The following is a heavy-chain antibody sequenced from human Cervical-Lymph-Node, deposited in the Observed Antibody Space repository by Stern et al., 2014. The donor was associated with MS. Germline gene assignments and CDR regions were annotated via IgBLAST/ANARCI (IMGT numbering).Heavy chain of an antibody. CDR2: VWHDGNNK. D-gene: IGHD1-26*01. Sequence: VQLVESGGGVVQPGRSLRLSCAASGFTFSNYGMNWVRQAPGKGLEWVAVVWHDGNNKYYADSVKGRFTISRDNSKNTLYLQMNSLRAEDTAVYHCARGVGVFPRYYQYYYGMDVWGQGTTVTVSS. CDR1: GFTFSNYG. J-gene: IGHJ6*02. CDR3: ARGVGVFPRYYQYYYGMDV. V-gene: IGHV3-33*01.